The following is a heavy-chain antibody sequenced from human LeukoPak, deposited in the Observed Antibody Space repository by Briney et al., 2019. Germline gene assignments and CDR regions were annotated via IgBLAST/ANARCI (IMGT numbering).Heavy chain of an antibody. CDR1: GRTFTSYA. V-gene: IGHV1-69*04. Sequence: SVKVSCKASGRTFTSYAISWVRQAPGQGLEWMGRIIPILGIANYAQKFQGRVTINADKSTSTAYMELSSLRSEDTAGYYCARGTPGTYYGFSRGYYYMDVWGKGTTVTVSS. J-gene: IGHJ6*03. CDR3: ARGTPGTYYGFSRGYYYMDV. CDR2: IIPILGIA. D-gene: IGHD3-3*01.